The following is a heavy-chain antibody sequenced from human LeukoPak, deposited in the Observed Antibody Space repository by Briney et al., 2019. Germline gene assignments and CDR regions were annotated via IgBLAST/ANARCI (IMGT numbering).Heavy chain of an antibody. V-gene: IGHV3-23*01. D-gene: IGHD1/OR15-1a*01. CDR3: AKEPRWEQLHSFDI. CDR1: GFAFPTYA. Sequence: GGSLRLSCVASGFAFPTYAMMWVRQVPGKGLEWVSSIRVSDGARFYADSVKGRFTMSRDNPKNTLFLQMNSLRPEDMAVYYCAKEPRWEQLHSFDIWGQGTTVTVSS. CDR2: IRVSDGAR. J-gene: IGHJ3*02.